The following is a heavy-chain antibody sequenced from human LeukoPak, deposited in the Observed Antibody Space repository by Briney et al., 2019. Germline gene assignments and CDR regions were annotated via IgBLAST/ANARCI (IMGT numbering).Heavy chain of an antibody. CDR1: GGSFSGYC. Sequence: SETLSLTCAVYGGSFSGYCWSWIRQPPGKGLEWIGEINHSGSTNYNPSLMSRVTISVDTSKNQFSLKLSSVTAADTAVYYCARINWNYGTTDVYWGQGTLVTVSS. J-gene: IGHJ4*02. D-gene: IGHD1-7*01. CDR3: ARINWNYGTTDVY. V-gene: IGHV4-34*01. CDR2: INHSGST.